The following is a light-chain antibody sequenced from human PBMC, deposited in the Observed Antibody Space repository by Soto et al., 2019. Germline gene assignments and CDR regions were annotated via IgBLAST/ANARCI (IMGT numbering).Light chain of an antibody. J-gene: IGLJ1*01. CDR2: QVS. CDR1: TSDVGAYNY. V-gene: IGLV2-14*01. Sequence: QSALTQPASESGSPGQSIAICCTGTTSDVGAYNYVSWYQQHPGKAPKLMTYQVSNRPSGVSNRFSGSKSGNTASLTISGLQAEDEADYYCSSYTSSTTYVFGTGTKLTVL. CDR3: SSYTSSTTYV.